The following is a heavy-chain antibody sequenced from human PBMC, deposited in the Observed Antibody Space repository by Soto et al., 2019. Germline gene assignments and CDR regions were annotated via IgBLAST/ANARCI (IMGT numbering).Heavy chain of an antibody. J-gene: IGHJ4*02. D-gene: IGHD4-17*01. Sequence: GGSLRLSCAASGFTFSSYAMSWVRQAPGKGLEWVSAISGSGGSTYYADSVKGRFTISRDNSKNTLYLQMNSLRAEDMAVYYCAKDREYGDFFDYWGQGTLVTVSS. CDR1: GFTFSSYA. CDR2: ISGSGGST. CDR3: AKDREYGDFFDY. V-gene: IGHV3-23*01.